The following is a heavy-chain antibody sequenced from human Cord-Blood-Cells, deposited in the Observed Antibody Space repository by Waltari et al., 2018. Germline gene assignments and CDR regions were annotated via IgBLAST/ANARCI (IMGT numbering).Heavy chain of an antibody. CDR1: GGSISSSSDY. D-gene: IGHD6-6*01. CDR3: ARQRIAARPDYFDY. Sequence: QLQLQESGPGLVKPSETLSLTCTVSGGSISSSSDYCGWIRQPPGKGLEWIGSIYYSGSTYYNPSLKSRVTISVDTSKNQFSLKLSSVTAADTAVYYCARQRIAARPDYFDYWGQGTLVTVSS. V-gene: IGHV4-39*01. CDR2: IYYSGST. J-gene: IGHJ4*02.